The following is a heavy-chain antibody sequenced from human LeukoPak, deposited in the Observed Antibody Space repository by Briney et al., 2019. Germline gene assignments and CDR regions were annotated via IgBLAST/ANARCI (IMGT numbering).Heavy chain of an antibody. J-gene: IGHJ5*02. CDR2: INPNTGGT. CDR3: AKVPPSITAAGNWLGP. D-gene: IGHD6-13*01. Sequence: ASVNVSCKASGYTFTGYYIHWVRQAPGQGVEWMGRINPNTGGTDYAQKFQGRVTMTRDTYITTDYMEMSRMTSDDTAIYYCAKVPPSITAAGNWLGPWGQGALVTVSS. CDR1: GYTFTGYY. V-gene: IGHV1-2*06.